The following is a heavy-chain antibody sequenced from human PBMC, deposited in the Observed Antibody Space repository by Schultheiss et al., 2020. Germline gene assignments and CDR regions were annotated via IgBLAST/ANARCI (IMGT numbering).Heavy chain of an antibody. Sequence: SETLSLTCSVSGGSMSSYYWNWIRQPPGKGVEWIGYMHYSGSTNYNPSLKSRVTISVDTSKNQFSLKLSSVTAADTAVYYCARGPSGIGWFDPWGQGTLVTVSS. J-gene: IGHJ5*02. CDR3: ARGPSGIGWFDP. V-gene: IGHV4-59*12. D-gene: IGHD3-10*01. CDR1: GGSMSSYY. CDR2: MHYSGST.